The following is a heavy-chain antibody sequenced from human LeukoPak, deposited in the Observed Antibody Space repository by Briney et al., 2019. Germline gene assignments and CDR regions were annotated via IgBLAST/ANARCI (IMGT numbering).Heavy chain of an antibody. CDR2: ISGSGGST. V-gene: IGHV3-23*01. Sequence: PGGSLRLSCAASGFTFSSYAMSWVRQAPGEGLEWVSAISGSGGSTYYADSVKGRFTISRDNSKNTLYLQMNSLRAEDTAVYYCAKLIVVVIATRYYFDYWGQGTLVTVSS. CDR1: GFTFSSYA. CDR3: AKLIVVVIATRYYFDY. J-gene: IGHJ4*02. D-gene: IGHD2-21*01.